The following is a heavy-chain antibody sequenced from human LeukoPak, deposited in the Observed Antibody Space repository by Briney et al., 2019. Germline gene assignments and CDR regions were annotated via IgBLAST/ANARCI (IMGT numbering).Heavy chain of an antibody. Sequence: SETLSLTCTVSGGSISSSSYYWGWIRQPPGKGLEWIGSIYYSGSTYYNPSLKSRVTISVDTSKNQFSLSLSSVTAADTAVYYCARDPSGYFNYWGQGTLATVSS. J-gene: IGHJ4*02. CDR2: IYYSGST. D-gene: IGHD3-22*01. CDR1: GGSISSSSYY. CDR3: ARDPSGYFNY. V-gene: IGHV4-39*07.